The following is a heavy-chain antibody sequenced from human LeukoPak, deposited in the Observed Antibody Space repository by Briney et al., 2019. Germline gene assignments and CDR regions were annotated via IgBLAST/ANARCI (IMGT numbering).Heavy chain of an antibody. J-gene: IGHJ3*02. V-gene: IGHV4-39*07. Sequence: SETLSLTCTVSGGSISSSSLHWGWIRQPPGKGLEWIGSIYYSGRTYYNPSLKSRVTISIDTSKNQFSLKLSSVTAADTAVYYCATDSWSRDAFDIWGQGTMVTVSS. D-gene: IGHD3-22*01. CDR1: GGSISSSSLH. CDR2: IYYSGRT. CDR3: ATDSWSRDAFDI.